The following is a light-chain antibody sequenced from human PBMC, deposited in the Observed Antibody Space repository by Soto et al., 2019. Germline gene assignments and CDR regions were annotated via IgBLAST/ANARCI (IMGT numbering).Light chain of an antibody. Sequence: IVMTQSPDTLAVSPGETVTLSCRASQRLSDNLACYQQKPGQAASLLIFRAASRASGIPARFSGGGSATEFTLTIIRVLSEEFSVYYCQQYGNWPPWTFGRGTKVDIK. CDR3: QQYGNWPPWT. V-gene: IGKV3-15*01. CDR1: QRLSDN. J-gene: IGKJ1*01. CDR2: RAA.